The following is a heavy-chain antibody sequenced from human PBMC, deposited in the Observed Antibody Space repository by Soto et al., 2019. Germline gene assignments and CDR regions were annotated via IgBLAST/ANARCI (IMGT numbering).Heavy chain of an antibody. CDR3: ARGGSTWYAEYYQH. V-gene: IGHV1-18*01. CDR1: GYTFSNYG. D-gene: IGHD6-13*01. CDR2: ISGYNGNT. J-gene: IGHJ1*01. Sequence: QVHLVQSGAEVKKPGASVKVSCKASGYTFSNYGISWVRQAPGQGPEWMGWISGYNGNTKYAQSLQGRVTMATDTSTSTAYLELKSLSSDDTAIYYCARGGSTWYAEYYQHWGQGTVVIVSS.